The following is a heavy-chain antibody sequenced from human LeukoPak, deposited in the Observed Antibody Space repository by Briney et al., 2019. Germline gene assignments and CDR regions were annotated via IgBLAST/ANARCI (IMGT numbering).Heavy chain of an antibody. CDR1: GFTFDDYA. J-gene: IGHJ4*02. CDR2: ISWDGGST. V-gene: IGHV3-43D*03. D-gene: IGHD2-2*02. Sequence: GGSLRLSCAASGFTFDDYAMHWVRQAPGKGLEWVSLISWDGGSTYYADSVKGRFTISRDNSKSSLYLQMNSLRAEDTALYYCAKGQYQLLYFYFDYWGQGTLVTVSS. CDR3: AKGQYQLLYFYFDY.